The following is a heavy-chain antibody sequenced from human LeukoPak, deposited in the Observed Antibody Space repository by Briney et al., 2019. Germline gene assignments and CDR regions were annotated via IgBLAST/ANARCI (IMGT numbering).Heavy chain of an antibody. D-gene: IGHD3-22*01. Sequence: GGSLRLSCAASGFTFSSYWMCWVRQAPGKWLEWVANIKRDGSEKYYVDSVKGRFTISRDNAKNSLYLQMNSLRAEDTAVYYCATDDNSGSDYWGQGTLVTVSS. V-gene: IGHV3-7*01. CDR3: ATDDNSGSDY. CDR1: GFTFSSYW. J-gene: IGHJ4*02. CDR2: IKRDGSEK.